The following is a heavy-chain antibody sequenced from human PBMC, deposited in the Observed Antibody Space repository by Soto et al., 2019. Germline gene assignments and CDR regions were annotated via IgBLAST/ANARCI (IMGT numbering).Heavy chain of an antibody. D-gene: IGHD4-17*01. Sequence: SDTLSLTCTVSGGPISSGGYYWSWIRQHPGKGLEWIGYIYYSGSTYYNPSLKSRVTISVDTSKNQFSLKLSSVTAADTAVYYCARDRGNDYGDYVTNYYYYGMDVWGQGTTVTVSS. CDR1: GGPISSGGYY. V-gene: IGHV4-31*03. CDR3: ARDRGNDYGDYVTNYYYYGMDV. CDR2: IYYSGST. J-gene: IGHJ6*02.